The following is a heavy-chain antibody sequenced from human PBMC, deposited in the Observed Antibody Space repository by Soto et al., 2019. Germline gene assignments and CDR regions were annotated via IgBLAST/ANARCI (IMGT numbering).Heavy chain of an antibody. CDR2: MYYSGST. D-gene: IGHD3-22*01. CDR3: ARVWFYFGSSRNFCFDP. J-gene: IGHJ5*02. CDR1: GGSISSRNYY. Sequence: PSETLSLTCTVSGGSISSRNYYWGWIRQPPGKGLEWIGSMYYSGSTYYNPSLKSRVTVSVDTSKNQFSLKLSSVTAADTAIYYCARVWFYFGSSRNFCFDPWGQGTLVTDS. V-gene: IGHV4-39*01.